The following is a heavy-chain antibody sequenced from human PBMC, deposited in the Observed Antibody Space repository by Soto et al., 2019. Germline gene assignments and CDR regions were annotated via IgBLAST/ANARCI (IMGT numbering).Heavy chain of an antibody. D-gene: IGHD4-17*01. CDR2: INPNSGGT. CDR3: HRGPTVSRTYYYYGMDV. V-gene: IGHV1-2*04. Sequence: GASVKVSCKASGYTFTGYCMHWVRQAPGQGLEWMGWINPNSGGTNYAQKFQGWVTMTRDTSISTAYMELSRLRSDDTAVYYCHRGPTVSRTYYYYGMDVWGQGTTVTVSS. J-gene: IGHJ6*02. CDR1: GYTFTGYC.